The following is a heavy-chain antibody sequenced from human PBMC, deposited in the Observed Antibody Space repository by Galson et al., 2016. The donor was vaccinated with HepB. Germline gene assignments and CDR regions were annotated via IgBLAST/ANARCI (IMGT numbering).Heavy chain of an antibody. V-gene: IGHV4-59*01. CDR1: GGSINSYY. CDR2: IYDSGST. J-gene: IGHJ4*02. CDR3: ARRAGYYLYYFDY. Sequence: SETLSLTCTVSGGSINSYYWSWIRQPPGKGLEWIGYIYDSGSTNYNPSLKSRVTISLDTSKKQFSLKLSSVTAADTAVYYCARRAGYYLYYFDYWGQGTLVTVSS. D-gene: IGHD3-22*01.